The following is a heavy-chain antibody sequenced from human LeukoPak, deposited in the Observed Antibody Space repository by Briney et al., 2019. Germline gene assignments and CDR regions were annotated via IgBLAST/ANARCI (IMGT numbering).Heavy chain of an antibody. CDR1: GFTFSSYS. D-gene: IGHD4-17*01. J-gene: IGHJ4*02. CDR2: ISSSSSYI. Sequence: GGSLRLSCAASGFTFSSYSMNWVRQAPGKGLEWVSSISSSSSYIYYADSVTGRFTISRDNAKNSLYLQMNSLRAEDTAVYYCARESYGDYGDYWGQGTLVTVSS. CDR3: ARESYGDYGDY. V-gene: IGHV3-21*01.